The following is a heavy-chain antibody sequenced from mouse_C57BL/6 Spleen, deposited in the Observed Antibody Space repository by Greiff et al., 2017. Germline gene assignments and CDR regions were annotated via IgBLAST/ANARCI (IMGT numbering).Heavy chain of an antibody. CDR2: IYPGDGDT. J-gene: IGHJ4*01. V-gene: IGHV1-80*01. CDR1: GYAFSSYW. Sequence: VQLQQSGAELVKPGASVKISCKASGYAFSSYWMNWVKQRPGKGLEWIGQIYPGDGDTNYNGKFKGKATLTADKSSSTAYMQLSSRTAEDSAVYFCARGGVTTVVAPYDMDYWGQGTSVTVSS. D-gene: IGHD1-1*01. CDR3: ARGGVTTVVAPYDMDY.